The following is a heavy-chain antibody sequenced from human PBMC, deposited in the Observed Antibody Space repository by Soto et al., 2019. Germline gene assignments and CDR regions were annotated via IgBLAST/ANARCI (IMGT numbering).Heavy chain of an antibody. V-gene: IGHV1-24*01. CDR3: ATRGTRWHPAPFDY. CDR2: FDPEDGET. CDR1: GYTLTDLA. J-gene: IGHJ4*02. Sequence: QVQVVQSGAEVKKPGASVKVSCKVSGYTLTDLAMHWVRQAPGKGLEWVGGFDPEDGETIYAQKFQGRVTITEDTSTDAAYMELSSLRSDATAVYYCATRGTRWHPAPFDYWGQGTLVTVSS. D-gene: IGHD1-1*01.